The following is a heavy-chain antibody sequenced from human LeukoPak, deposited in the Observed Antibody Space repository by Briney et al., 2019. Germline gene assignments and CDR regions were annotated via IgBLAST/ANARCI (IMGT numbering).Heavy chain of an antibody. CDR1: GFTFNTYA. J-gene: IGHJ1*01. Sequence: PGGSLRLSCAASGFTFNTYAMIWVRQAPGKGLEWVSVISGSGSSTYYTDSVKGRFSISRDNSKNTLFLQMNSLRAEDTAVYYCAKGTGPVPGTGDFQHWGQGTLVTVSS. CDR3: AKGTGPVPGTGDFQH. V-gene: IGHV3-23*01. D-gene: IGHD6-19*01. CDR2: ISGSGSST.